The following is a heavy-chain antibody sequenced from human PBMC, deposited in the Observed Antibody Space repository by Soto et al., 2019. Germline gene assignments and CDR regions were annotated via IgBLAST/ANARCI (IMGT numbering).Heavy chain of an antibody. V-gene: IGHV4-39*01. J-gene: IGHJ4*02. D-gene: IGHD3-10*01. Sequence: QLQLQESGPGLVKPSETLSLTCTVSGGSISSSSYYWGWIRQPPGKGLEWIGSIYYSGSTYYNPSLKSRVTISVDTSKNQFSLKLSSVTAADTAVYYCARWRGRLLWFGEGSDLGYFDYWGQGTLVTVSS. CDR3: ARWRGRLLWFGEGSDLGYFDY. CDR1: GGSISSSSYY. CDR2: IYYSGST.